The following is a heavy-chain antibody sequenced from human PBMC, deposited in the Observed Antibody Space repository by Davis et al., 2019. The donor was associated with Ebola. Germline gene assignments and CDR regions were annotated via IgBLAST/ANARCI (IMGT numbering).Heavy chain of an antibody. J-gene: IGHJ4*02. V-gene: IGHV3-23*01. Sequence: GESLKISCAASGFTFSSYAMSWVRQAPGKGLEWVSTISGSGAHTYYADSVKGRFTISRDNSKNTLYLQMNSLRAEDTAVYYCATTPQYSSGQNKPFDYWGQGTLVTVSS. D-gene: IGHD6-19*01. CDR2: ISGSGAHT. CDR3: ATTPQYSSGQNKPFDY. CDR1: GFTFSSYA.